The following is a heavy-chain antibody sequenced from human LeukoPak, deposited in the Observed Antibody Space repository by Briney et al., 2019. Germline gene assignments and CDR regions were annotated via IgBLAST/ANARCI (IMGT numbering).Heavy chain of an antibody. CDR1: GSTISSYA. V-gene: IGHV3-23*01. Sequence: GGSLRLSCAASGSTISSYAMSWVRQAPGKGLEWVSGIGINGGSTYYADFVKGRFIISRDNSKNTLYLQMNSLRAEDTALYYCAKRPHGFDVWGQGTKVTVSS. CDR3: AKRPHGFDV. CDR2: IGINGGST. J-gene: IGHJ3*01.